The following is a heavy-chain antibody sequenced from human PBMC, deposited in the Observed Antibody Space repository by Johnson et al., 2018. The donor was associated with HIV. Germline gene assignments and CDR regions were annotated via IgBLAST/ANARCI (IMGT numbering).Heavy chain of an antibody. V-gene: IGHV3-20*04. D-gene: IGHD3-3*01. CDR2: INWNGAIT. Sequence: VQLVESGGGLVQPGGSLRLSGAASGFTVSSNYMSWVRQAPGKGLEWVSGINWNGAITGYAGSVKGRFIISRDNAKNSLYLQMNSLSAEDTAVYFCANPWGGTIWEYDAFDIWGQGTMVTVSS. CDR1: GFTVSSNY. CDR3: ANPWGGTIWEYDAFDI. J-gene: IGHJ3*02.